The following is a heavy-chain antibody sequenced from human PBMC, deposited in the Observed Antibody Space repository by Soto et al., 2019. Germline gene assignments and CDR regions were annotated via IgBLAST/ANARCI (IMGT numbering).Heavy chain of an antibody. D-gene: IGHD3-9*01. CDR2: IGTAGDT. CDR1: GFTFSSYD. V-gene: IGHV3-13*01. J-gene: IGHJ6*02. Sequence: PGGSLRLSCAASGFTFSSYDMHWVRQATGKGLEWVSAIGTAGDTYYPGPVKGRFTISRENAKNSLYLQMNSLRAGDTAVYYCARGDYYDILTGYTDYYGMDVWGQGTTVTAP. CDR3: ARGDYYDILTGYTDYYGMDV.